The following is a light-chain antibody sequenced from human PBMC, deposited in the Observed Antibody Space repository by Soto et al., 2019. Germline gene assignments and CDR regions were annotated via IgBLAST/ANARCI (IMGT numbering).Light chain of an antibody. CDR3: SSYAGSNNF. V-gene: IGLV2-8*01. CDR2: EVS. CDR1: SSDGGGYNS. J-gene: IGLJ2*01. Sequence: QSALTQPPSASGSPGQSVTISCTGTSSDGGGYNSVSWYQQHPGKAPKLMIYEVSKRPSGVPDRFSGSKSGNTASLTVSGLQAEDEADYYCSSYAGSNNFFGGGTKVPS.